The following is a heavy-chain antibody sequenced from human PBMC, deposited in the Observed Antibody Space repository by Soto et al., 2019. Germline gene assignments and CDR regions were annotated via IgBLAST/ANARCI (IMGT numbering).Heavy chain of an antibody. J-gene: IGHJ4*02. CDR1: GGSISTHY. V-gene: IGHV4-59*11. Sequence: KPSEPLSLINCISGGSISTHYWSWTRQPPGKGLEWIGYIYYNGRTNYNPSLESRVTISLDTSKSQFSLKLSSVSAADTAVYYCARDGSGYDFWSGPYFFDYWGPGTLVTVSS. CDR3: ARDGSGYDFWSGPYFFDY. CDR2: IYYNGRT. D-gene: IGHD3-3*01.